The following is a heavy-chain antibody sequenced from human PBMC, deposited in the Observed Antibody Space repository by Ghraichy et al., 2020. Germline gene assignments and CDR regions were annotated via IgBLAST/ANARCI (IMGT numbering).Heavy chain of an antibody. CDR1: GYTFTSYG. J-gene: IGHJ5*02. D-gene: IGHD6-13*01. Sequence: ASVKVSCKASGYTFTSYGISWVRQAPGQGLEWMGWISAYNGNTKYAQKLQGRVTITTDTSTSTAYMELRSLRSDDMAVYYCARDHSSSWFWFDPWGQGTLVTVSS. CDR3: ARDHSSSWFWFDP. CDR2: ISAYNGNT. V-gene: IGHV1-18*03.